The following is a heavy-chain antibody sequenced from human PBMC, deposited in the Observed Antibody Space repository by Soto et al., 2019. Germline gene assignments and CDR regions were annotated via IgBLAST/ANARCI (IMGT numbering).Heavy chain of an antibody. V-gene: IGHV4-59*01. CDR1: GGSISSYY. D-gene: IGHD2-15*01. CDR3: GIGYCSGGSCYSWTHAFDI. CDR2: IYYSGST. J-gene: IGHJ3*02. Sequence: SETLSLTCTVSGGSISSYYWSWIRQPPGKGLEWIGYIYYSGSTNYNPSLKSRVTISVDTSKNQFSLKLSSVTAADTAVYYCGIGYCSGGSCYSWTHAFDIWGQGTMVTVSS.